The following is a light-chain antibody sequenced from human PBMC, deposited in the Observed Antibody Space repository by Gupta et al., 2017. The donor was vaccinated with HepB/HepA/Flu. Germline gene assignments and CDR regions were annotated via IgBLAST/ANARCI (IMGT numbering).Light chain of an antibody. Sequence: YVLTQPPSVSVALGKTARITCGGTNIGSKSVHWYQQKPGQAPGLVIYYDRDRRSGIPERFCCANSGNTATTTITRVEAGEEADDYCQVSDNSNDHPYVFGTGNKLTVL. CDR2: YDR. CDR1: NIGSKS. CDR3: QVSDNSNDHPYV. V-gene: IGLV3-21*04. J-gene: IGLJ1*01.